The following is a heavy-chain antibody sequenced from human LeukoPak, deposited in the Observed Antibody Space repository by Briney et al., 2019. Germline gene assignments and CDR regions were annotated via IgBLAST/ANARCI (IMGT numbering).Heavy chain of an antibody. D-gene: IGHD1-14*01. J-gene: IGHJ5*02. Sequence: SETLSLTCTVSGGSISSYYWSWIRQPPGKGLEWIGYIYYSGSTNYNLSLKSRVTISVDTSKNQFSLKLSSVTAADTAVYYCARVRMPSWFDPWGQGTLVTVSS. CDR1: GGSISSYY. CDR2: IYYSGST. V-gene: IGHV4-59*01. CDR3: ARVRMPSWFDP.